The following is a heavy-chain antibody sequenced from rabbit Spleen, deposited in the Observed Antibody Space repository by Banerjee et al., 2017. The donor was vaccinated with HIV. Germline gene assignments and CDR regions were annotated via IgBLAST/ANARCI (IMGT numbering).Heavy chain of an antibody. Sequence: QSLEESGGDLVKPGASLTLTCTASGFSFSTSDYMCWVRQAPGKGLEWIACIDIGSSGFTYFANWAKGRFTISKTSSTTVTLQMTSLTAADTATYFCARGPGVIGWSFGWWGPGTLVTVS. CDR3: ARGPGVIGWSFGW. CDR2: IDIGSSGFT. V-gene: IGHV1S40*01. J-gene: IGHJ4*01. CDR1: GFSFSTSDY. D-gene: IGHD1-1*01.